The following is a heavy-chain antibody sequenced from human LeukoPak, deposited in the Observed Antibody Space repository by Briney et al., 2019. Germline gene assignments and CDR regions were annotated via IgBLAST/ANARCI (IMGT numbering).Heavy chain of an antibody. CDR3: ASGIVVTGPPDH. Sequence: QSGGSLRLSCAASGFIFSRNAMSWVRQAPGKGLEWVSAISGSGDAPYYADSVKGRFTISRDNSKSTLYLQMNSLRVEDTAVYYCASGIVVTGPPDHWGQGTLVTVSS. V-gene: IGHV3-23*01. CDR1: GFIFSRNA. D-gene: IGHD3-22*01. J-gene: IGHJ4*02. CDR2: ISGSGDAP.